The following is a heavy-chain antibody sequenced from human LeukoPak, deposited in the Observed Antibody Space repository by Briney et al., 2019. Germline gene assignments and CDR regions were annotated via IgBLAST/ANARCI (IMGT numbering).Heavy chain of an antibody. V-gene: IGHV6-1*01. CDR1: GDSVPSNSAA. D-gene: IGHD2-2*01. J-gene: IGHJ5*02. Sequence: SQTLPLTCAISGDSVPSNSAAWNWIRQSPSRGLEWLGRTYYRSKWYNNDAISVKSRITINPDTSKNQFSLQLNSVTPEDTAVYYCARDFCSSSNCPNNWIDPWGQGTLVTVSS. CDR2: TYYRSKWYN. CDR3: ARDFCSSSNCPNNWIDP.